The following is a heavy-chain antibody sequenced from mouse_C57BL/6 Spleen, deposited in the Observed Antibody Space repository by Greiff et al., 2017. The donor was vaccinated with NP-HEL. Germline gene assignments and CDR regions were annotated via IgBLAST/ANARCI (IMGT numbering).Heavy chain of an antibody. J-gene: IGHJ1*03. CDR1: GFTFSDYG. CDR2: NSNGSSTI. Sequence: EVQLQESGGGLVKPGGSLKLSCAASGFTFSDYGMHWVRQAPEKGLEWVAYNSNGSSTIYYADTVKGRFTISRDNAKNTLFLQRTSLRSEDTAMYYCERGKGYFDVWGTGTTVTVSS. CDR3: ERGKGYFDV. V-gene: IGHV5-17*01.